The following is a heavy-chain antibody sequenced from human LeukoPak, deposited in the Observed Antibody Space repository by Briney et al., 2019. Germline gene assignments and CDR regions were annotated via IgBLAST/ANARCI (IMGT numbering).Heavy chain of an antibody. CDR3: ATPSAAGSSSWSWFDP. D-gene: IGHD6-13*01. J-gene: IGHJ5*02. Sequence: GASVKVSCTASGYTFTDYYIHWVRQAPGQGLEWMGWINPNSGGTDYAQKFQGRVTMTRDTSINTAYMELSSLRSDDTAIYYCATPSAAGSSSWSWFDPWGQGALVTVSS. CDR1: GYTFTDYY. CDR2: INPNSGGT. V-gene: IGHV1-2*02.